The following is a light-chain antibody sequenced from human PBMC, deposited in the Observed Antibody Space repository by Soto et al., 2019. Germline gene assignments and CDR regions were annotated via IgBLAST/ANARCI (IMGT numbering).Light chain of an antibody. J-gene: IGKJ1*01. Sequence: DIQMTQSPSSLSASVGDRVTITCRASQSVSRYVNWYQQKPGKAPKFLIYAATSLQSGVPSRFSGSGSGTDFTLTISSLQPEDFATYYCQQSSRTPRTFGQGTRVEIK. CDR1: QSVSRY. V-gene: IGKV1-39*01. CDR3: QQSSRTPRT. CDR2: AAT.